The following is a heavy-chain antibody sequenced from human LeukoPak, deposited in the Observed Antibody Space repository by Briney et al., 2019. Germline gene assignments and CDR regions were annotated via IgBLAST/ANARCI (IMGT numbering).Heavy chain of an antibody. CDR3: ARYSYYYGSGQFDY. CDR1: GGSISSGGYS. Sequence: SQTLSLTCAVSGGSISSGGYSWSWIRQPPGKGLEWIGYIYHSGSTYHNPSLKSRVTISVDRSKNQFSLKLSSVTAADTAVYYCARYSYYYGSGQFDYWGQGTLVTVSS. V-gene: IGHV4-30-2*01. D-gene: IGHD3-10*01. J-gene: IGHJ4*02. CDR2: IYHSGST.